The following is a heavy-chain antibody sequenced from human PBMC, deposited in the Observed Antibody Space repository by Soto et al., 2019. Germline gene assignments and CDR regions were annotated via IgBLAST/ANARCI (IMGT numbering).Heavy chain of an antibody. CDR1: GYTSTSYA. V-gene: IGHV1-3*01. Sequence: ASVKVSCKASGYTSTSYALHWVRQAPGQRLEWMGWINAGNGNTEYSQEFQGRVTITRDTSASTAYMELSSLRSEDTAVYYCARGSGYDLDAFDIWRQGTMVTVSS. J-gene: IGHJ3*02. CDR2: INAGNGNT. D-gene: IGHD5-12*01. CDR3: ARGSGYDLDAFDI.